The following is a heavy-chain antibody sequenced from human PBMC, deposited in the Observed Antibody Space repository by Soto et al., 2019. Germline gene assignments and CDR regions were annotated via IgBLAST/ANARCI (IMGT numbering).Heavy chain of an antibody. CDR2: ISYSGST. V-gene: IGHV4-39*01. CDR3: ARGHGGVTVFGAPGHFDY. Sequence: QLQLQESGPGLVKPSETLSLTCTVSGGSISRSSNYWGWIRQPPGKGLEWIGSISYSGSTYYNTSLKSRLAVSVDTFKNQCALKLNSVSAPDTAVYYCARGHGGVTVFGAPGHFDYWGQGTLVTVSS. D-gene: IGHD3-3*01. CDR1: GGSISRSSNY. J-gene: IGHJ4*02.